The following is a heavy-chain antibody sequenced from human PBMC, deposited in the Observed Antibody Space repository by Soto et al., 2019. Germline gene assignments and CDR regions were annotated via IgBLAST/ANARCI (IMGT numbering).Heavy chain of an antibody. CDR2: IDWDDDK. D-gene: IGHD6-6*01. Sequence: SGPTLVKPTQTLTLNCTFSGFSLSTSGMCVSWIRQPPGKALEWLARIDWDDDKYYSTSLKTRLTISKDTSKNQVVLTMTNMDPVDTATYYCARSGSSSSFYHYYGMDVWGQGTTVTVSS. J-gene: IGHJ6*02. CDR3: ARSGSSSSFYHYYGMDV. CDR1: GFSLSTSGMC. V-gene: IGHV2-70*11.